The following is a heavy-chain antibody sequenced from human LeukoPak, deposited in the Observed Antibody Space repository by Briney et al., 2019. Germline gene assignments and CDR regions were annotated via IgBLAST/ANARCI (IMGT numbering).Heavy chain of an antibody. Sequence: SGGSLRLSCAASGFTFSSYAMHWVRQAPGKGLEYVSAISSNGGSTYYANSVKGRFTISRDNSKNTLYLQMGSLRAEDMAVYYCAREEDHWGQGTLVTVSS. J-gene: IGHJ4*02. V-gene: IGHV3-64*01. CDR2: ISSNGGST. CDR1: GFTFSSYA. CDR3: AREEDH.